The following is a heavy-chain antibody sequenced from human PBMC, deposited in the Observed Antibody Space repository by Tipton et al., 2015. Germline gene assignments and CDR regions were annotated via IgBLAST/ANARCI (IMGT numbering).Heavy chain of an antibody. CDR1: GGPISSSSYY. Sequence: TLSLTCAVSGGPISSSSYYWGWIRQPPGKGLEWIGIIYHSGSTYYNPSLKSRVTISVDTSKKQFSLRLSSVTAADTAVYYCARGDSGNYYDSTGDYFPNWFDPWGQGTLVTVSS. CDR3: ARGDSGNYYDSTGDYFPNWFDP. CDR2: IYHSGST. D-gene: IGHD3-22*01. V-gene: IGHV4-39*01. J-gene: IGHJ5*02.